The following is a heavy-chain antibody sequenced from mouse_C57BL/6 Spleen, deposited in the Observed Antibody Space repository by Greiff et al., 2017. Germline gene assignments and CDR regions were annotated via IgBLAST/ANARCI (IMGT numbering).Heavy chain of an antibody. V-gene: IGHV1-5*01. CDR3: TREIYYYGSIFDY. Sequence: VQLQQSGTVLARPGASVKMSCKTSGYTFTSYWMHWVQQRPGQGLEWIGAIYPGNSDTSYNQKFKGKAKLTAVTSASTAYMELSSLTNEDSAVYYCTREIYYYGSIFDYWGQGTTLTVSS. CDR2: IYPGNSDT. CDR1: GYTFTSYW. D-gene: IGHD1-1*01. J-gene: IGHJ2*01.